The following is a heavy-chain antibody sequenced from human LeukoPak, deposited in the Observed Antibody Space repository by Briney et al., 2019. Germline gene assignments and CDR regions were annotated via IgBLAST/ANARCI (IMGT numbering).Heavy chain of an antibody. CDR2: IYTSGST. CDR1: GGSISSYY. CDR3: ARDYDFWSGYYPNYYYGMDV. D-gene: IGHD3-3*01. V-gene: IGHV4-4*07. Sequence: PSETLSLTCTVSGGSISSYYWSWIRQPAGKGLEWIGRIYTSGSTNYNPSLKSRVTMSVDTSKNQFPLKLSSVTAADTAVYYCARDYDFWSGYYPNYYYGMDVWGQGTTVTVSS. J-gene: IGHJ6*02.